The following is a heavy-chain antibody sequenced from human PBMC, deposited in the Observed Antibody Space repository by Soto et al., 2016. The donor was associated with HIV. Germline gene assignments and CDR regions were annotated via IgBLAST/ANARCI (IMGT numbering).Heavy chain of an antibody. CDR3: ARDLQMGTVVGFXY. CDR1: GFSFRSYV. J-gene: IGHJ4*02. Sequence: VQLVESGGGVVQPGRSLKLSCSASGFSFRSYVLHWVRQAPGKGLEWVAVISYDGSDEYSADSVKGRFTISRDNSKNTLYLQMNSLRAEDTAVYYCARDLQMGTVVGFXYWGQGTLVTVXS. V-gene: IGHV3-30*04. D-gene: IGHD1-26*01. CDR2: ISYDGSDE.